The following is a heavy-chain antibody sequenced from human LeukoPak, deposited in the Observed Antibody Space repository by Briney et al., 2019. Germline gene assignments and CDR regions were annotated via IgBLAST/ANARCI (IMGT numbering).Heavy chain of an antibody. CDR1: GGSISSSNR. CDR3: ARGSGYSSGWYITAEYFQH. CDR2: IYHSGST. V-gene: IGHV4-4*02. D-gene: IGHD6-19*01. Sequence: SETLSLTCAVSGGSISSSNRWSWVRQPPGKGLEWIGEIYHSGSTNYNPSLKSRVTISVDKSKNQFSLKLSSVTAADTAVYYCARGSGYSSGWYITAEYFQHWGQGTLVTVSS. J-gene: IGHJ1*01.